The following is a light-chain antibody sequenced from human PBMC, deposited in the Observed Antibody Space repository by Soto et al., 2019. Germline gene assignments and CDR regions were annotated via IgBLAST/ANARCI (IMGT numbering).Light chain of an antibody. V-gene: IGKV3-20*01. CDR1: QSVSSSH. J-gene: IGKJ5*01. CDR2: AAS. Sequence: EIVLTQSPGTLSLSPVERSTLSCMASQSVSSSHLAWYQHKPGQAPRLLIYAASSRATGSPDRFSGGGSGTDFTLTISRLEPEDFAVYYCQKYGYSPINCGQGTRRAIK. CDR3: QKYGYSPIN.